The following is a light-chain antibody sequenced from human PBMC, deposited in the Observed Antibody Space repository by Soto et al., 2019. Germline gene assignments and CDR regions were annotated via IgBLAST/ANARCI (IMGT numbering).Light chain of an antibody. Sequence: QSALTQPRSVSGSPGQSVTISCTGTSSDVGGYNYVSWYQQYPGKAPKAMIYDVTKRPSGVPDRFSGSKSGNTASLTISGLQAEDEADYYCCSYAGSYTQVFGGGTQLTVL. V-gene: IGLV2-11*01. J-gene: IGLJ3*02. CDR1: SSDVGGYNY. CDR2: DVT. CDR3: CSYAGSYTQV.